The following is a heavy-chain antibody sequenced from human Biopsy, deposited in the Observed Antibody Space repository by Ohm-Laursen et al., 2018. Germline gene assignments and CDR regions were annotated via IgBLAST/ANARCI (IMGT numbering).Heavy chain of an antibody. J-gene: IGHJ5*02. Sequence: SSVKVSCKASGDSFTSYAIGWVRQAPGQGLEWMGGIIPIPNVATYAQKFQGRITITADESTSTAYMELNSLTSDDTAVYFCARGEGSSWFDPWGHGTLVTVSS. CDR2: IIPIPNVA. V-gene: IGHV1-69*01. D-gene: IGHD1-26*01. CDR1: GDSFTSYA. CDR3: ARGEGSSWFDP.